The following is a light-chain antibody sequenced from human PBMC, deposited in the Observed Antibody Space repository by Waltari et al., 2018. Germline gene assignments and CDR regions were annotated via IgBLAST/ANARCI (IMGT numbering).Light chain of an antibody. CDR2: KTS. V-gene: IGKV1-5*03. CDR1: QGSSRW. CDR3: QQYNNYVFT. J-gene: IGKJ3*01. Sequence: DMQMTQSPSTLSASAGDRVTITCRASQGSSRWLAWYQQKPGKAPKLLIYKTSSLESGVPSRFSGSGSGTEFTLTISSLQPDDFATYYCQQYNNYVFTFGPGTKVEI.